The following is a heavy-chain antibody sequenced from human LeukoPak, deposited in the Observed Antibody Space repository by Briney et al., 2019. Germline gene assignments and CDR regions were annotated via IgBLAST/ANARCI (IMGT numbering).Heavy chain of an antibody. CDR2: ISSSGGST. CDR3: AKAHGIVVVPAARPNYYFDY. D-gene: IGHD2-2*01. Sequence: GGSLRLSCAASGFTFSSYAMSWVRQAPGKGLEWVSAISSSGGSTYYADSVKGRFTISRGNSKNTLYLQMNSLRAEDTAVYYCAKAHGIVVVPAARPNYYFDYWGQGTLVTVSS. V-gene: IGHV3-23*01. CDR1: GFTFSSYA. J-gene: IGHJ4*02.